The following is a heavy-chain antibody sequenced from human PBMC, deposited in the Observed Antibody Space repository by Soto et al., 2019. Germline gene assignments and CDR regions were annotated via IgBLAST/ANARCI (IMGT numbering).Heavy chain of an antibody. CDR1: GFTFSSYG. Sequence: QVQLVESGGGVVQPGRSLRLSCAASGFTFSSYGMHWVRQAPGKGLEWVAVIWYDGSNKYYADSVKGRFTISRDNSKNTLELQMNSLRAEDTAVYYCARDGSGSFDYWGQGTLVTVSS. CDR2: IWYDGSNK. D-gene: IGHD3-10*01. V-gene: IGHV3-33*01. J-gene: IGHJ4*02. CDR3: ARDGSGSFDY.